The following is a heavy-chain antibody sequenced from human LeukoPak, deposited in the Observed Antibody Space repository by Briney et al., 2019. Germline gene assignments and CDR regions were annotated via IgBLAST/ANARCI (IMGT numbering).Heavy chain of an antibody. J-gene: IGHJ4*02. V-gene: IGHV3-23*01. D-gene: IGHD3-10*01. CDR2: IAGDGAS. Sequence: GGSLRLSCAASDSSFRSHDMSWVRQTLEKGLEWVSSIAGDGASFYADSVRGRFTISRDKSQSILYLQMNSLRADDTAIYYCAKGPNFGSWRAVDYWGQGSLVTVSS. CDR3: AKGPNFGSWRAVDY. CDR1: DSSFRSHD.